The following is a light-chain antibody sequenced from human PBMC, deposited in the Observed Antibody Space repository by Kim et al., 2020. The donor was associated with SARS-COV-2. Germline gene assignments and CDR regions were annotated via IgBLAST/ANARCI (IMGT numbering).Light chain of an antibody. CDR3: QQYSDTPLT. J-gene: IGKJ5*01. CDR1: QVISSA. CDR2: DAS. Sequence: AVHLTQSPSFLSASVGDSVTFTCRPSQVISSAVDWYQQQSGTPPKLLIYDASSLEGGVPSRFSGRVSGTDFIFTITSLQVEDSATYYCQQYSDTPLTFGQGTRVEIK. V-gene: IGKV1-13*02.